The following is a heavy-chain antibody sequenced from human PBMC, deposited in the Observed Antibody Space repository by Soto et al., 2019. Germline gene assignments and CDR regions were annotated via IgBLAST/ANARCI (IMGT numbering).Heavy chain of an antibody. D-gene: IGHD3-10*01. CDR1: GDSVASNSAA. CDR2: TYYRSKWYN. V-gene: IGHV6-1*01. CDR3: ARESYGSGSYDGMDV. J-gene: IGHJ6*02. Sequence: PSQTLSLTCGISGDSVASNSAAWNWIKQSPSRGLEWLGRTYYRSKWYNDYAVSVKSRITINPDTSKNQFSLQVNSVSPEDTAVYYCARESYGSGSYDGMDVWGQGTTVTVSS.